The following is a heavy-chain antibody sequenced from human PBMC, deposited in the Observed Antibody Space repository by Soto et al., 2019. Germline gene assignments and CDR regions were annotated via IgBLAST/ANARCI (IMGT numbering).Heavy chain of an antibody. CDR3: ASFHNTSPGCFDP. CDR2: IYHSGIT. V-gene: IGHV4-31*03. Sequence: SETLSLTCSVSGGSINSGGYFWSWVRQHPGKGLECIGYIYHSGITYYNPSLKSRVTISVDTSKNEFSLQLRSVTAADPAVYFCASFHNTSPGCFDPSGPGTLGTVS. CDR1: GGSINSGGYF. J-gene: IGHJ5*02. D-gene: IGHD1-20*01.